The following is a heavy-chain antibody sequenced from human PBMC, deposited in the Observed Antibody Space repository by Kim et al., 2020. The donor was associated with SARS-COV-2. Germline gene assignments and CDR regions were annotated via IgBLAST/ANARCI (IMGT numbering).Heavy chain of an antibody. Sequence: TNYNPSLKRRGTISVDTSKNQFSLKLSSVTAADTAVYYCARAGGGSFFDYWGQGTLVTVSS. CDR3: ARAGGGSFFDY. J-gene: IGHJ4*02. CDR2: T. V-gene: IGHV4-59*01. D-gene: IGHD2-15*01.